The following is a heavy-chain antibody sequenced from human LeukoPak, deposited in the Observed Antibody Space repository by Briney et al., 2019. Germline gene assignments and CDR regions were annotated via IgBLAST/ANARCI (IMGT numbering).Heavy chain of an antibody. CDR3: AGQTKSQWELRYFDY. CDR2: IYYSGST. J-gene: IGHJ4*02. V-gene: IGHV4-39*01. D-gene: IGHD1-26*01. Sequence: SETLSLTCTVSGGSISSSSYYWGWIRQPPGKGLEWIGSIYYSGSTYYNPSLKSRVTISVDTSKNQFSLKLSSVTAADTAVYYCAGQTKSQWELRYFDYWGQGTLVTVSS. CDR1: GGSISSSSYY.